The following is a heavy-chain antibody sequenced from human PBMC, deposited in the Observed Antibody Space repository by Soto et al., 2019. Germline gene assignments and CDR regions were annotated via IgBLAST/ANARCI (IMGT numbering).Heavy chain of an antibody. Sequence: SETLSLTCGVSGGTVTSSHWWSWVRQSPGGGLEWIGNVYHTGDTNLNPSLQSRVTISVDKSNNQFSLRLNSLTAADTAVYFCAREIVTAGGNNYFDPWGPGTLVTVSS. CDR2: VYHTGDT. CDR3: AREIVTAGGNNYFDP. V-gene: IGHV4-4*02. CDR1: GGTVTSSHW. D-gene: IGHD2-21*02. J-gene: IGHJ5*02.